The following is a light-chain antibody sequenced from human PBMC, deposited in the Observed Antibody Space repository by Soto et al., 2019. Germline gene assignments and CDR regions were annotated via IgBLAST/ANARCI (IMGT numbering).Light chain of an antibody. CDR3: QQRVNRAT. Sequence: EVVMTQSPATLSVSPGEGVTLSCRASQSVSSSYLAWYQQKPGQAPRLLIYGASSRATGIPDRFSGSGSGTDFTLTISSLEPEDFAVYYCQQRVNRATFGGGTKVDIK. CDR1: QSVSSSY. CDR2: GAS. J-gene: IGKJ4*01. V-gene: IGKV3D-20*02.